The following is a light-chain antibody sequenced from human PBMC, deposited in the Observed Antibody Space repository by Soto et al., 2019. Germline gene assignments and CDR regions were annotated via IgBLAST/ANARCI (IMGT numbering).Light chain of an antibody. Sequence: SYELTQPPSVSVAPGQTARITCGGNNIGSKSVHWYQQKPGQAPVLVVYDDRDRPSGIPERFSGSNSGNTATLTISRVEAGDEADYYCQVRDSSSVHPVVFGGGIKVTVL. CDR1: NIGSKS. CDR2: DDR. V-gene: IGLV3-21*02. J-gene: IGLJ2*01. CDR3: QVRDSSSVHPVV.